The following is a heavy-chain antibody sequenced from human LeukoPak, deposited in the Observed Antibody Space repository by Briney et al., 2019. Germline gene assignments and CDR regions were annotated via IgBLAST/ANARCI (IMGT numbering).Heavy chain of an antibody. D-gene: IGHD2-15*01. Sequence: SLKGSCKTSVGTFSSYAISCVRQAPGQGLEWMGGIIPIIGTAIYAQKFQGRVTITADGSTSTAYMELSSLRSEDTAVYYCARDPLGYCSGSSCHLPFDYWGQGTLVTVSS. CDR2: IIPIIGTA. V-gene: IGHV1-69*13. CDR3: ARDPLGYCSGSSCHLPFDY. CDR1: VGTFSSYA. J-gene: IGHJ4*02.